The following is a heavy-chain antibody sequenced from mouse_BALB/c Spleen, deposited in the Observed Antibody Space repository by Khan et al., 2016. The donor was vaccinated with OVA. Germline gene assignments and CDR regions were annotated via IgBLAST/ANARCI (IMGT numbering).Heavy chain of an antibody. CDR2: INPSNGYT. CDR1: GYTFTTYT. D-gene: IGHD2-14*01. Sequence: VQLQQSGAELARPGASVKMSCKASGYTFTTYTMHWVKQRPGQGLEWIGYINPSNGYTNYNQKFKDKSTLTAEKSSSTAYMQRSSLTSDYSAVYYCAREGAYYRSDGWFSYWGQGTLVTVSA. V-gene: IGHV1-4*01. J-gene: IGHJ3*01. CDR3: AREGAYYRSDGWFSY.